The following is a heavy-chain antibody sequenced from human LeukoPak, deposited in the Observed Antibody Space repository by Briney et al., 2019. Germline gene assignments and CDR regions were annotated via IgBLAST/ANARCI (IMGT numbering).Heavy chain of an antibody. CDR1: GGTFSSYA. V-gene: IGHV1-69*05. Sequence: SVKASCKASGGTFSSYAISWVRQAPGQGLEWMGGIIPIFGTANYAQKFQGRVTITTDESTSTAYMELSSLRSEDTAVYYCAGSSTKVYYYYYMDVWGKGTTVTVSS. J-gene: IGHJ6*03. D-gene: IGHD2-2*01. CDR3: AGSSTKVYYYYYMDV. CDR2: IIPIFGTA.